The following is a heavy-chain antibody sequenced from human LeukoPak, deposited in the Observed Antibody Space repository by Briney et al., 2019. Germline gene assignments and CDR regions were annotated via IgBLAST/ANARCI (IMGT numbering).Heavy chain of an antibody. D-gene: IGHD3-9*01. Sequence: SETLSLTCTVSGGSISSYYWSWIRQPPGKGLEWIGYIYYSGSTNYNPSLKSRVTISVDTSNNQFSLKLSSVTAADTAVYYCARGGDILTGYPNYFDYWGQGTLVTVSS. CDR2: IYYSGST. CDR3: ARGGDILTGYPNYFDY. V-gene: IGHV4-59*01. CDR1: GGSISSYY. J-gene: IGHJ4*02.